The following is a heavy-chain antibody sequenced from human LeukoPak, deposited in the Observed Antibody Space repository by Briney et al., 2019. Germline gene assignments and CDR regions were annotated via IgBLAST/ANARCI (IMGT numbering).Heavy chain of an antibody. Sequence: PGGSLRLSCAASGFTVSSNYMSWVRQAPGKGLEWVSVIYSGGSTYYADSVKGRFTISRENSKSTLSLQMNSLRAEDTAIYYCATYRQVLLPFESWGQGTLVTVSS. D-gene: IGHD2-8*02. V-gene: IGHV3-53*01. J-gene: IGHJ4*02. CDR2: IYSGGST. CDR1: GFTVSSNY. CDR3: ATYRQVLLPFES.